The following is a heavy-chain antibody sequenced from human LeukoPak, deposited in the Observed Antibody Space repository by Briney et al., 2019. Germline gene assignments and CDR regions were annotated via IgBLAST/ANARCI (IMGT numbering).Heavy chain of an antibody. Sequence: SETLSLTCTVSGGSISSGDYYWRWIRQPPGKGLEWIGYIYYSGSTYYNPSLKSRVTISVDTSKNQFSLKLSSVTAADTAVYYCARVDDSSGYYPYYFDYWGQGTLVTVSS. V-gene: IGHV4-30-4*01. CDR3: ARVDDSSGYYPYYFDY. D-gene: IGHD3-22*01. CDR1: GGSISSGDYY. J-gene: IGHJ4*02. CDR2: IYYSGST.